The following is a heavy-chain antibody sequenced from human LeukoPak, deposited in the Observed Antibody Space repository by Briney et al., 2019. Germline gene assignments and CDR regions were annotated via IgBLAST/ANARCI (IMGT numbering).Heavy chain of an antibody. CDR2: INPNSGGT. CDR3: ARDSGYCTNGVCYYYYYYGMDV. V-gene: IGHV1-2*02. D-gene: IGHD2-8*01. Sequence: GASVKVSCKASGYTFTGYYMHWVRQAPGQGLEWMGWINPNSGGTNYARKFQGRVTMTRDTSISTAYMELSRLRSDDTAVYYCARDSGYCTNGVCYYYYYYGMDVWGQGTTVTVSS. CDR1: GYTFTGYY. J-gene: IGHJ6*02.